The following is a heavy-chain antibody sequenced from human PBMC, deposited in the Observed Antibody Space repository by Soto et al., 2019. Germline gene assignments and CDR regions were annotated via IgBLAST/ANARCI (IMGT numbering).Heavy chain of an antibody. D-gene: IGHD6-19*01. J-gene: IGHJ3*01. CDR3: ARGGTSGWLKGAYDV. V-gene: IGHV1-69*01. CDR2: IIPMFGIP. CDR1: GGTLNKHA. Sequence: QVQLVQSGAEVKKPGSSVKVPCKASGGTLNKHAITWVRRAPGEGLEWLGGIIPMFGIPNYSQKFQGRVMITADDSTNTSHMELTSLTSDDTAVYYCARGGTSGWLKGAYDVWGQGTMVTVSS.